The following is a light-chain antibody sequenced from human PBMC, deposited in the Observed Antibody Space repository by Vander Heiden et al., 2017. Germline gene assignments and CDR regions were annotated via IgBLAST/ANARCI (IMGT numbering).Light chain of an antibody. CDR2: AAS. J-gene: IGKJ3*01. V-gene: IGKV1-39*01. CDR1: QSISSY. Sequence: IQMTQSPSSLSASVGDRVTITGRDSQSISSYLNWYQQKPAKAPKLLIYAASRWQSGVPSRFSGSGSGTDFTLTISSLQPEDFATYYCQQSYSTHRFGPGTKVDIK. CDR3: QQSYSTHR.